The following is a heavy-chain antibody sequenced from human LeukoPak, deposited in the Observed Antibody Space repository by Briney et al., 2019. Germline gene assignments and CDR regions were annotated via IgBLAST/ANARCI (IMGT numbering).Heavy chain of an antibody. Sequence: PGGSLRLSCSASGFTFSNCAMHWVRQAPGKGLVWVSRINSDGSSTSYADSVKGRFTISRDNAKNTLYLQMNSLRAEDTAVYYCATSSSWYHYFDYWGQGTLVTVSS. CDR3: ATSSSWYHYFDY. J-gene: IGHJ4*02. CDR1: GFTFSNCA. D-gene: IGHD6-13*01. V-gene: IGHV3-74*01. CDR2: INSDGSST.